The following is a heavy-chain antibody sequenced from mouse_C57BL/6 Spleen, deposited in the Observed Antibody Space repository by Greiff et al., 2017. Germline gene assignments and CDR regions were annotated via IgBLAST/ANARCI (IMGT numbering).Heavy chain of an antibody. D-gene: IGHD2-10*02. Sequence: QVQLKQPGAELVRPGSSVKLSCKASGYTFTSYWMDWVKQRPGQGLEWIGNIYPSDSETHYNQKFKDKATLTVDKSSSTAYMQLSSLTSEDSAVYYCASGYGNPFDYWGQGTTLTVSS. CDR1: GYTFTSYW. CDR2: IYPSDSET. V-gene: IGHV1-61*01. CDR3: ASGYGNPFDY. J-gene: IGHJ2*01.